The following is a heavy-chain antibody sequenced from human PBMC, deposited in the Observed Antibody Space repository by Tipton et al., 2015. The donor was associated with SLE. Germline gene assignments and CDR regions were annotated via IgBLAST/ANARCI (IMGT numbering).Heavy chain of an antibody. CDR1: GGSISSYY. CDR3: ARGGESYDY. V-gene: IGHV4-59*01. CDR2: IYYSGST. D-gene: IGHD1-26*01. J-gene: IGHJ4*02. Sequence: TLPLTCTVSGGSISSYYWSWIRQPPGKGLEWIGYIYYSGSTNYNPSLKSRVTISVDTSKNQFSLKLSSVTAADTAVYYCARGGESYDYWGQGTLVTVSS.